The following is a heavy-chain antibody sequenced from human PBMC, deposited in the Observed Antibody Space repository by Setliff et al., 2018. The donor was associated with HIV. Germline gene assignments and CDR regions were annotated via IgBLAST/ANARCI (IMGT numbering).Heavy chain of an antibody. CDR1: GYTFNNYG. Sequence: ASVKVSCKASGYTFNNYGISWVRQAPGQGLERMGWINTHSGHTNYAQNVQGRVTVTMDASTSTAYMELRSLKSDDTAVYYCARGKTWLRFLDYWGQGTLVTVSS. V-gene: IGHV1-18*01. D-gene: IGHD5-12*01. CDR3: ARGKTWLRFLDY. CDR2: INTHSGHT. J-gene: IGHJ4*02.